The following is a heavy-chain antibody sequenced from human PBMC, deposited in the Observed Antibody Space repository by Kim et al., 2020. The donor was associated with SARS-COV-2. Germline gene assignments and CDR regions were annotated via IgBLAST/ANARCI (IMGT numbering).Heavy chain of an antibody. CDR3: ARAGLLTMPVADDGGAF. V-gene: IGHV3-21*01. Sequence: GGSLRLSCAASGFTFSSYSLNWVRQAPGKGLEWVSSISSSSSYKYYADSVKGRFTISRDNAKNSLYLQMNSLRAEDTAVYYCARAGLLTMPVADDGGAF. D-gene: IGHD3-10*01. J-gene: IGHJ3*01. CDR1: GFTFSSYS. CDR2: ISSSSSYK.